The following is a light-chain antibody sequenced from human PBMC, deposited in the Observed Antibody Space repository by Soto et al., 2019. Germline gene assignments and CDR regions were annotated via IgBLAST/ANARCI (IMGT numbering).Light chain of an antibody. CDR3: SSYTSRSTVI. Sequence: QSVLTQPASVSGSPGQSITISCTGTNNDVGGFNFVSWYQQHPGKVPKLLIYDVDDRPSGVSNRFSGSRSGNTASLTISGLQAEGEADYYCSSYTSRSTVIFGGGTKLTVL. J-gene: IGLJ2*01. CDR2: DVD. V-gene: IGLV2-14*03. CDR1: NNDVGGFNF.